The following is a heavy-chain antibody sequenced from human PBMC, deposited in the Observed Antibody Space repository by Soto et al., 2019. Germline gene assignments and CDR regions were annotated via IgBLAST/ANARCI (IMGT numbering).Heavy chain of an antibody. CDR1: GFTFSSYS. J-gene: IGHJ4*02. D-gene: IGHD2-15*01. CDR3: ARTVLPGYCSGGSCSNFEY. V-gene: IGHV3-48*01. Sequence: GGSLRLSCAASGFTFSSYSMNWVRQAPGKGLEWVSYISSSSSTIYYADSVKGRFTISRDNAKNSLYLQMNSLRAEDTAVYYCARTVLPGYCSGGSCSNFEYWGQGTLVTVSS. CDR2: ISSSSSTI.